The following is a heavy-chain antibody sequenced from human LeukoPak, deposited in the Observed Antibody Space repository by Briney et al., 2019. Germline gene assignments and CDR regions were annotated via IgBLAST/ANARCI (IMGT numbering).Heavy chain of an antibody. CDR2: IYYSGNT. V-gene: IGHV4-39*01. CDR1: GGSISSSSYY. Sequence: SETLSLTCTVSGGSISSSSYYWGWIRQPPGKGLEWIASIYYSGNTYYNPSLKSRVTMSVATSKNQFSLKLSSVTAADTAVYYCARRYNYGYYWGEGTLVTVSS. J-gene: IGHJ4*02. D-gene: IGHD5-18*01. CDR3: ARRYNYGYY.